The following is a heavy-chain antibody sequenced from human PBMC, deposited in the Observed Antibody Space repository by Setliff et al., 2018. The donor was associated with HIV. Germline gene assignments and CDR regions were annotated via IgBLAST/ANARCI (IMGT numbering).Heavy chain of an antibody. J-gene: IGHJ6*03. CDR1: GGSVSGYY. V-gene: IGHV4-34*01. CDR3: ARDRSNWNYGKNYMDV. Sequence: SETLSLTCAVYGGSVSGYYWSWIRQPPGKGLEWIGEIDHSGSTNYNPSLKSRVTISGDTSKNQFSLKLSSVTAADTAVYYCARDRSNWNYGKNYMDVWGKGTTVTVSS. D-gene: IGHD1-7*01. CDR2: IDHSGST.